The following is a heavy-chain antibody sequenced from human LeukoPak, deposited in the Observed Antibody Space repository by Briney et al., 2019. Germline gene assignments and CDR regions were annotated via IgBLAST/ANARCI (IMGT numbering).Heavy chain of an antibody. Sequence: SETLSLTCSVSGGSFCSVTLLWSWIRQPAGKGLEWIGRGNARGSTDSNPSLGSRVTVSVDTSKNQVSLRLSSVTAADTAVYYCARESTGTGRYNWYDLWGQGALFTVSS. CDR3: ARESTGTGRYNWYDL. J-gene: IGHJ4*02. V-gene: IGHV4-61*02. CDR2: GNARGST. D-gene: IGHD5-24*01. CDR1: GGSFCSVTLL.